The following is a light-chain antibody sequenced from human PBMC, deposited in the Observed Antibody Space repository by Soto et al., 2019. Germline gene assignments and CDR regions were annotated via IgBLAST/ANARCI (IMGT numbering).Light chain of an antibody. J-gene: IGLJ2*01. V-gene: IGLV2-14*01. CDR1: SSDIGDYTH. CDR3: CSYTSISTSAV. CDR2: EVS. Sequence: QSALTQPASVSGSPGQSITISCTETSSDIGDYTHVSWYQQHTGKDPKLIIYEVSDRPSGVSNRFSGSKSGNTASLTISGIQTEDEADYYCCSYTSISTSAVFGGGTKLTVL.